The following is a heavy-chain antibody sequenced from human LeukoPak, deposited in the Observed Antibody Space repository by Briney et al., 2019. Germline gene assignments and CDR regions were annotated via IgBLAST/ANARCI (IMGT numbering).Heavy chain of an antibody. CDR2: ISAYNGNT. CDR1: GYTFTSYG. J-gene: IGHJ4*02. CDR3: ARGRAFDY. Sequence: ASVKVSCKASGYTFTSYGISWVRQAPGQGLEWMGWISAYNGNTNCAQKLQGRVTMTRNTSISTAYMELSSLRSEDTAVYYCARGRAFDYWGQGTLVTVSS. V-gene: IGHV1-18*01.